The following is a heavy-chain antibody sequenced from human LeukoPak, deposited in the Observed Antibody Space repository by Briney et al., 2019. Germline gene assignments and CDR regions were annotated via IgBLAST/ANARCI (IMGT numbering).Heavy chain of an antibody. CDR1: GGSISSSSYS. D-gene: IGHD1-26*01. V-gene: IGHV4-39*01. CDR3: AREVGALYVYYYYGMDV. CDR2: IYYSGST. Sequence: SETLSLTCTVSGGSISSSSYSWGWIRQPPGKGLEWIGSIYYSGSTYYNLSLKSRVTISVDTSKNQFSLQLNSVTPEDTAVYYCAREVGALYVYYYYGMDVWGQGTTVTVSS. J-gene: IGHJ6*02.